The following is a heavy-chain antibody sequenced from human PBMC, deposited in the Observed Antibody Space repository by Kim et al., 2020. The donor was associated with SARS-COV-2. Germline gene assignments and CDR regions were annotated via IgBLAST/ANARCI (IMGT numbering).Heavy chain of an antibody. Sequence: DYAGSVKRRITINAETSKNQFSLQLNSVSPEDTAVYYCARDTPGQKAYDIWGQGTMVTVSS. J-gene: IGHJ3*02. V-gene: IGHV6-1*01. CDR3: ARDTPGQKAYDI.